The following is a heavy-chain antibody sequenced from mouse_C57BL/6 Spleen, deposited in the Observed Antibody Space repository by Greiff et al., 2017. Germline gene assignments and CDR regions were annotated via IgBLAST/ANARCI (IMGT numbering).Heavy chain of an antibody. D-gene: IGHD2-13*01. CDR3: ASFSGWGDPLYAMGY. CDR1: GYSFSGYY. V-gene: IGHV1-42*01. Sequence: EVQLQQSGPELVKPGASVKISCKASGYSFSGYYMNWVKQSPEKSHEWIGEINPSTGGTTYNQKFKAKATLTVDKSSSTAYMQLKSLTSEDSAVYYCASFSGWGDPLYAMGYWGQGTSVTVSS. CDR2: INPSTGGT. J-gene: IGHJ4*01.